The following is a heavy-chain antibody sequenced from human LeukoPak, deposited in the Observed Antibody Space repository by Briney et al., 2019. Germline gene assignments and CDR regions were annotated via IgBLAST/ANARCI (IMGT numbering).Heavy chain of an antibody. CDR2: ITADNGNT. D-gene: IGHD6-13*01. Sequence: ASVKVSCKASGYTFTTYNINWVRQAPGQGLEWMGWITADNGNTNYAQKFQGRVTMTTDTSTSTVYMELRSLRSDDTAVYYCARVRDSSSWPGQYYFDYWGQGTLVTVSS. V-gene: IGHV1-18*01. CDR1: GYTFTTYN. CDR3: ARVRDSSSWPGQYYFDY. J-gene: IGHJ4*02.